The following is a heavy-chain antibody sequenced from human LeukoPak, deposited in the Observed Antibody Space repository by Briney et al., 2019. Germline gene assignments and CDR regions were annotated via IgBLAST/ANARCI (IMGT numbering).Heavy chain of an antibody. CDR2: ISAYNGNT. V-gene: IGHV1-18*01. J-gene: IGHJ3*02. D-gene: IGHD6-13*01. CDR1: GYTFTIYG. Sequence: ASVTVSCTASGYTFTIYGISWVRQAPGQGLEWMGWISAYNGNTNYAQKLQGRVTMTTDTSTSTAYMELRSLRSDDTAVYYCASSIAAAYRDAFDIWGQGTMVTVSS. CDR3: ASSIAAAYRDAFDI.